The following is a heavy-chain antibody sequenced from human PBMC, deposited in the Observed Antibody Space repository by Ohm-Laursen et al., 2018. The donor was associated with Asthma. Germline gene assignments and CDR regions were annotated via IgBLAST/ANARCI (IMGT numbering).Heavy chain of an antibody. CDR2: INSVFGTS. CDR1: GCTLGTSV. V-gene: IGHV1-69*13. J-gene: IGHJ4*02. CDR3: ARKAGSCIASNCYSLDF. Sequence: ASVKVSCKALGCTLGTSVIGWVRQAPGQGLEWLGGINSVFGTSTYAQKFHDRFTITADESTSTVYMTLSSLTSEDTAVYYCARKAGSCIASNCYSLDFWGQGTLVTVSS. D-gene: IGHD2-15*01.